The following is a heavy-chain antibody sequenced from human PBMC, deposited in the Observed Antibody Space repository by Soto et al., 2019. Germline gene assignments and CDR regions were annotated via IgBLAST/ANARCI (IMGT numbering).Heavy chain of an antibody. CDR3: ARPLIAARRIHGMGV. V-gene: IGHV5-51*01. CDR2: IYPGDSDT. CDR1: GYIFTSYW. Sequence: GESLKIACKGSGYIFTSYWIGCVRQMPVKGLEWMGIIYPGDSDTRYSPSFQGQVTISADKSISTAYLQWSSLKASDTAMYYCARPLIAARRIHGMGVWGQGTTVTVSS. J-gene: IGHJ6*02. D-gene: IGHD6-6*01.